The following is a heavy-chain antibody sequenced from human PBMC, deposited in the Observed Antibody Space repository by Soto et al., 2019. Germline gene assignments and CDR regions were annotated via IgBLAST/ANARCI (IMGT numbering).Heavy chain of an antibody. J-gene: IGHJ6*02. V-gene: IGHV4-59*08. CDR3: ARYWAVRGVVVPAAMDYYYGMDV. CDR1: GGSISSYY. Sequence: QVQLQESGPGLVKPSETLSLTCTVSGGSISSYYWSWIRQPPGKGLEWIGYIYYSGSTNYNPSLKSRVTISVDTSNNQFSLKLSSVTAADTAVYYCARYWAVRGVVVPAAMDYYYGMDVWGQGTTVTVSS. D-gene: IGHD2-2*01. CDR2: IYYSGST.